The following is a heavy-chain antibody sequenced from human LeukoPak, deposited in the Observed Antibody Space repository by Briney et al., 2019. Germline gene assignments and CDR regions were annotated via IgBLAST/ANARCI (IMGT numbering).Heavy chain of an antibody. D-gene: IGHD4-23*01. CDR2: IYSGGST. J-gene: IGHJ4*02. CDR1: GFAFSSNY. CDR3: AREDKVTPFDY. V-gene: IGHV3-66*01. Sequence: PGGSLRLSCAASGFAFSSNYMSWVRQAPGKGLEWVSVIYSGGSTYYADSVKGRFTISRDNSKNTLYLQMNSLRAEDTAVYYCAREDKVTPFDYWGQGTLVTVSS.